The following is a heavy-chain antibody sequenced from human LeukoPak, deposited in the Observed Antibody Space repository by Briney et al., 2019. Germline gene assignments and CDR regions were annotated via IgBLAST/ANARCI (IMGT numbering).Heavy chain of an antibody. CDR1: GFTVSSNY. CDR2: IYSGGST. D-gene: IGHD1-26*01. Sequence: GGSLRFSCAASGFTVSSNYMSWVRQAPGKGLEWVSVIYSGGSTYYADSVKGRFTISRDNSKNTLYLQMNSLRAEDTAVYYCASLKGSYYDVGWFDPWGQGTLVTVSS. V-gene: IGHV3-53*01. J-gene: IGHJ5*02. CDR3: ASLKGSYYDVGWFDP.